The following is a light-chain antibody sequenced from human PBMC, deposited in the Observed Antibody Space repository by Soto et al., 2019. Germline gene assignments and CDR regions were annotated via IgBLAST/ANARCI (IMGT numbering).Light chain of an antibody. CDR3: SSFTTTSTLV. J-gene: IGLJ7*01. CDR1: SDDVGAYNF. V-gene: IGLV2-14*01. Sequence: QSALTQPASVSGSPGQSITISCTGTSDDVGAYNFVSWYQQHPGKAPKLIISEVSDRPSGISPRFTGSKSGNVASLTISGLQTEDEADYFCSSFTTTSTLVFGGGTQLTVL. CDR2: EVS.